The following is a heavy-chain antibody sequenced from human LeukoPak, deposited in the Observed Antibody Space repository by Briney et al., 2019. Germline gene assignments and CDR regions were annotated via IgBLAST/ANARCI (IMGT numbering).Heavy chain of an antibody. J-gene: IGHJ4*01. CDR1: GYTFTSYY. D-gene: IGHD3-10*01. Sequence: ASVKVSCKASGYTFTSYYLHWVRQAPGQGLEWMGIINPSGGGISYAQKLQGRVTMTSDTSTSTVYMELSSLRSEDMAVYFCARVSTQDPIYYGAGRYDYWGQGTLVTVSS. CDR3: ARVSTQDPIYYGAGRYDY. V-gene: IGHV1-46*04. CDR2: INPSGGGI.